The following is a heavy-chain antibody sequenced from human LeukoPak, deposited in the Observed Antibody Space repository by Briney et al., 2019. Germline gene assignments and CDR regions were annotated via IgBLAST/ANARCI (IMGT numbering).Heavy chain of an antibody. CDR1: GGSISSGSYY. J-gene: IGHJ4*02. CDR2: IYTSGST. Sequence: SETLSLTCTVSGGSISSGSYYWSWIRQPAGKGLEWIGRIYTSGSTNYNPSLRSRVTISVDTSKKQFSLKLSSVTAADTAVYYCARDVKYYDILTGYYTEYYFDYWGQGTLVTVSS. D-gene: IGHD3-9*01. V-gene: IGHV4-61*02. CDR3: ARDVKYYDILTGYYTEYYFDY.